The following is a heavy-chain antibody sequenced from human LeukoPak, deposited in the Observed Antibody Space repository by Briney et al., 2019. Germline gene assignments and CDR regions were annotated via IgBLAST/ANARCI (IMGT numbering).Heavy chain of an antibody. J-gene: IGHJ4*02. V-gene: IGHV3-23*01. CDR2: ISGSGGST. CDR1: GFTFSSYA. CDR3: ARRRVLSVARALDY. Sequence: GGSLRLSCAASGFTFSSYAMSWVRQAPGKGLEWVSAISGSGGSTYYADSVKGRFTISRNNANNSVSLQMNSLRPEDAAVYFCARRRVLSVARALDYWGQGTLVTVSS. D-gene: IGHD4/OR15-4a*01.